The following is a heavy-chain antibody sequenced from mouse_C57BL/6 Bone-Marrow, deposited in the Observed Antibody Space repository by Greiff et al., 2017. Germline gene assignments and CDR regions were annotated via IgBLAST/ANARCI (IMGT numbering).Heavy chain of an antibody. CDR3: ARDQGGSPDY. V-gene: IGHV5-4*01. CDR2: ISDGGSYT. J-gene: IGHJ2*01. Sequence: EVKLVESGGGLVKPGGSLKLSCAASGFTFSSYAMSWVRQTPEKRLEWVATISDGGSYTYYPDNVKGRFTISRDNAKNNLYLQMSHLKSEDTAMYYCARDQGGSPDYWGQGTTRTVSS. D-gene: IGHD1-1*01. CDR1: GFTFSSYA.